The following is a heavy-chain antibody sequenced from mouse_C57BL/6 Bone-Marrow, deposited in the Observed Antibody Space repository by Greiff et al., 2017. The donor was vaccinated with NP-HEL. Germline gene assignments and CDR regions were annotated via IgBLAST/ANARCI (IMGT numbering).Heavy chain of an antibody. J-gene: IGHJ1*03. D-gene: IGHD2-1*01. CDR2: ISSGSSTI. CDR1: GFTFSDYG. Sequence: EVQVVESGGGLVKPGGSLKLSCAASGFTFSDYGMHWVRQAPEKGLEWVAYISSGSSTIYYADTVKGRFTISRDNAKNTLFLQMTSLRSEDTAMYYCARKEDYGKGYFDVWGTGTTVTVSS. CDR3: ARKEDYGKGYFDV. V-gene: IGHV5-17*01.